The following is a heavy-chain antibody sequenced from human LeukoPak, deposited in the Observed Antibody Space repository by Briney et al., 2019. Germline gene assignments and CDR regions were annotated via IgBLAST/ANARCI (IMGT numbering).Heavy chain of an antibody. CDR3: ASAEPGSGSYIPFDY. J-gene: IGHJ4*02. Sequence: VASVKDSCNASGYTFTSYGISWVRQAPGQGLEWMGWISAYNGNTNYAQKLQGRVTMTTDTSTSTAYMELRSLRSDDTAVYYCASAEPGSGSYIPFDYWGQGTLVTVSS. D-gene: IGHD3-10*01. CDR1: GYTFTSYG. CDR2: ISAYNGNT. V-gene: IGHV1-18*01.